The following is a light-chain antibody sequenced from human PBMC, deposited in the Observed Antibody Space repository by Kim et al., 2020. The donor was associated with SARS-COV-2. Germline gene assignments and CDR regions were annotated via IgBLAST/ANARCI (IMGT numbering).Light chain of an antibody. V-gene: IGKV3-20*01. CDR1: QGVSSNY. CDR3: QQYSSSPAT. J-gene: IGKJ1*01. CDR2: GAS. Sequence: SRGEDDTHSCQANQGVSSNYISSYHHKPGPSPKLLIYGASSRATCIPDRFSSTVSVTDFTLTITRLDPEDFAVYYCQQYSSSPATFCQGTKVDIK.